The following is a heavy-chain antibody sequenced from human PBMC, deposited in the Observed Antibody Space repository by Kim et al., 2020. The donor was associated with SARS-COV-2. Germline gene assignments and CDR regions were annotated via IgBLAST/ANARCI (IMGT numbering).Heavy chain of an antibody. D-gene: IGHD3-3*01. CDR3: ARHTLRFLEWANWFDP. CDR1: GGSISSSSYY. V-gene: IGHV4-39*01. Sequence: SETLSLTCTVSGGSISSSSYYWGWIRRPPGKGLEWIGSIYYSGSTYYNPSLKSRVTISVDTSKNQFSLKLSSVTAADTAVYYCARHTLRFLEWANWFDPWGQGTLVTVSS. CDR2: IYYSGST. J-gene: IGHJ5*02.